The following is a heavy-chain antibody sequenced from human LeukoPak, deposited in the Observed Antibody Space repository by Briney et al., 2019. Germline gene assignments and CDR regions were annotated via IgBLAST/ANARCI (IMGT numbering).Heavy chain of an antibody. D-gene: IGHD6-13*01. CDR2: TYYRSKWYN. CDR1: GDSVSSNSAA. Sequence: SQTLSLTCAISGDSVSSNSAAWNWIRQSPSRGLEWLGRTYYRSKWYNDYAVSVKSRITINPGTSKNQLSLQLNSVTPEDTAVYYCARGRLRRWARIAAAGTDFDYWGQGTLVTVSS. J-gene: IGHJ4*02. V-gene: IGHV6-1*01. CDR3: ARGRLRRWARIAAAGTDFDY.